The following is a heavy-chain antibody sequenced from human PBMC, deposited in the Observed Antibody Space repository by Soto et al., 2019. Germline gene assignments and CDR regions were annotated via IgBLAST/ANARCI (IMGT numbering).Heavy chain of an antibody. CDR3: ARPSIFGVGFDI. J-gene: IGHJ3*02. CDR2: INPSGGST. CDR1: GYTFTSYY. V-gene: IGHV1-46*03. D-gene: IGHD3-3*01. Sequence: QVQLVQSGAEVKKPGASVKVSCKASGYTFTSYYMHWVRQAPGQGLEWMGIINPSGGSTSYAQKFRGRVTMTRDTSTSRVYMDVSSLRSEDTALYYCARPSIFGVGFDIWGQGTMVTVSS.